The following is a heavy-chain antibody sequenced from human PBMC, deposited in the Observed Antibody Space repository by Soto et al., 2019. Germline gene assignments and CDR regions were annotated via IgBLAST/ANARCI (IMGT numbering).Heavy chain of an antibody. CDR3: ASTLYYYDSSGQNKLYYGMDV. D-gene: IGHD3-22*01. CDR1: GYSFTSYW. CDR2: IDPSDSYT. Sequence: GESLKISCKGSGYSFTSYWIGWVRQMPGKGLEWVGRIDPSDSYTNYSPSFQGHVTISADKSISTAYLQWSSLKASDTAMYYCASTLYYYDSSGQNKLYYGMDVWGQGTTVTVSS. V-gene: IGHV5-10-1*01. J-gene: IGHJ6*02.